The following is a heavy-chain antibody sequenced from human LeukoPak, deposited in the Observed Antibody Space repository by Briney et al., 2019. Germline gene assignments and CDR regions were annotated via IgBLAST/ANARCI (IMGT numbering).Heavy chain of an antibody. Sequence: SETLSLTCTVPGGSISSGTYYWSWIRQPAGKGLEWIGRIHTRGSTNYNPSLKSRVTISVDTSKNQFSLKLSSVTAADTAVYYCARGPASTELWLDYFDYWGQGTLVTVSS. CDR3: ARGPASTELWLDYFDY. D-gene: IGHD3-10*01. CDR2: IHTRGST. CDR1: GGSISSGTYY. V-gene: IGHV4-61*02. J-gene: IGHJ4*02.